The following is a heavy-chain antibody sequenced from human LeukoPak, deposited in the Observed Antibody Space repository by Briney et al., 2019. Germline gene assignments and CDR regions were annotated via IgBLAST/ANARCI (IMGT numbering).Heavy chain of an antibody. CDR1: GGSISSYY. V-gene: IGHV4-59*01. CDR3: ARGKEVITMLRGLKPGYYFDY. CDR2: IYYSGST. Sequence: TLSLTCTVSGGSISSYYWSWIRQPAGKGLEWIGYIYYSGSTKYKSSLKSRVTISVDTSKNQFSLKLSSVTAADTAVYYCARGKEVITMLRGLKPGYYFDYWGQGTLVTVSS. D-gene: IGHD3-10*01. J-gene: IGHJ4*02.